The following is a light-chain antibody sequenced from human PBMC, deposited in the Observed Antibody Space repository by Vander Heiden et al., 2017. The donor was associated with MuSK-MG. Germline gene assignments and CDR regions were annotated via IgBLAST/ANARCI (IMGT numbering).Light chain of an antibody. V-gene: IGLV2-23*02. Sequence: QSALTQPASVSGSPGQSITISCTGTSSDVGSYNLVSWYRCHPGKAPKLMIYDVNRRPSGISNRFSGSKSGNTASLTISGLQGDDEADYYCCSYVATYSLIFGGGTKVTVL. CDR1: SSDVGSYNL. CDR2: DVN. CDR3: CSYVATYSLI. J-gene: IGLJ2*01.